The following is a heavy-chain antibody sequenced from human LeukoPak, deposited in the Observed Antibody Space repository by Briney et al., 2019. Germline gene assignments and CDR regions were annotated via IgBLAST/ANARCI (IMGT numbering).Heavy chain of an antibody. Sequence: GSSVKVSCKASGGTFSSYAISWVRQAPGQGLEWMGWISAYNGNTNYAQKLQGRVTMTTDTSTSTAYMELRSLRSDDTAVYYCAREILDYYYFDYWGQGTLVTVSS. J-gene: IGHJ4*02. CDR2: ISAYNGNT. CDR1: GGTFSSYA. V-gene: IGHV1-18*01. D-gene: IGHD2/OR15-2a*01. CDR3: AREILDYYYFDY.